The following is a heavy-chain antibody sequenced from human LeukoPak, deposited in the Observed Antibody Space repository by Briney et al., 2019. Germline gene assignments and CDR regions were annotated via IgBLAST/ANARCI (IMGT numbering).Heavy chain of an antibody. CDR2: IHFSGST. CDR3: ARAHSSGYYGYYYYYYMDV. CDR1: GGSTTSYY. Sequence: SETLSLTCSVSGGSTTSYYWSWIRQSPGKGLEWIGYIHFSGSTNYNPSLKSRVTISVDTSKNQFSLKLSSVTAADTAVYYCARAHSSGYYGYYYYYYMDVWGKGTTVTVSS. J-gene: IGHJ6*03. V-gene: IGHV4-59*12. D-gene: IGHD3-22*01.